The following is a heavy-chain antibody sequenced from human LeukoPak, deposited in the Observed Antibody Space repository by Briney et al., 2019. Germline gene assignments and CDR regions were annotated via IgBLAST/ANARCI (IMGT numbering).Heavy chain of an antibody. V-gene: IGHV3-66*01. CDR2: IYSGGTT. J-gene: IGHJ4*02. D-gene: IGHD6-13*01. CDR1: GFTVSSNY. Sequence: GGSLRLSCAASGFTVSSNYMSWVRQAPGKGLEWVSVIYSGGTTYYADSVKGRFTVSRDNSKNTLYLQMNSLRAADTAVYYSARGGIAIPFDYWGQGTLVTVSS. CDR3: ARGGIAIPFDY.